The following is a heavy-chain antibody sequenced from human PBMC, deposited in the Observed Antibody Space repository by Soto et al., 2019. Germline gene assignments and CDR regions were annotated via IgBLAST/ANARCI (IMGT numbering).Heavy chain of an antibody. CDR1: GYTFTGYY. J-gene: IGHJ6*02. CDR2: INPNSGGT. V-gene: IGHV1-2*04. Sequence: GASVKVSCKASGYTFTGYYMHWVRQAPGQGLEWMGWINPNSGGTNYAQKFQGWVTMTRDTSISTAYMELSRLRSDDTAVYYCARGAVPAAISAYGMDVWGQGTTVTVSS. CDR3: ARGAVPAAISAYGMDV. D-gene: IGHD2-2*02.